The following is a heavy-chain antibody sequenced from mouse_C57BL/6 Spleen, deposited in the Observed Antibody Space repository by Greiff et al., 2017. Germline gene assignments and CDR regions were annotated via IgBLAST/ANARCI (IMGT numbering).Heavy chain of an antibody. CDR3: ARSTYYGSSYARDYYAMDY. CDR1: GFTFSDYG. Sequence: EVKLVESGGGLVKPGGSLKLSCAASGFTFSDYGMHWVRQAPEKGLEWVAYISSGSSTIYYADTVKGRFTISRDNAKNTLFLQMTSLRSEDTAMYYCARSTYYGSSYARDYYAMDYWGQGTSVTVAS. V-gene: IGHV5-17*01. J-gene: IGHJ4*01. D-gene: IGHD1-1*01. CDR2: ISSGSSTI.